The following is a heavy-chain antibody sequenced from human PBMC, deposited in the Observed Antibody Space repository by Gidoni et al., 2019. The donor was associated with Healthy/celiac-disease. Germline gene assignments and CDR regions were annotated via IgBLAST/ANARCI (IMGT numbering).Heavy chain of an antibody. CDR2: INHSGST. CDR3: ARGRVAARANDY. J-gene: IGHJ4*02. V-gene: IGHV4-34*01. D-gene: IGHD6-6*01. CDR1: GGSFSGYY. Sequence: QVQLQQWGAGLLKPSETLSLTCAVYGGSFSGYYWSWIRQPPGKGLEWIGEINHSGSTNYNPSLKSRVTISVDTSKNQFSLKLSSVTAADTAVYYCARGRVAARANDYWGQGTLVTVSS.